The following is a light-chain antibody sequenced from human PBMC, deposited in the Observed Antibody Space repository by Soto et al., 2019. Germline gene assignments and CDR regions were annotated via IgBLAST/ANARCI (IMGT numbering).Light chain of an antibody. V-gene: IGKV3-11*01. J-gene: IGKJ1*01. CDR2: DAS. CDR1: QSVSSY. Sequence: EIVLTQSPATLSLSPGERATLSCRASQSVSSYLAWYQQKPGQAPRLLIYDASNRATGIPARFSGSGSGTDFTLTISSPEPEDFAVYYCQQRSNWPATWTFGQGTKVEIK. CDR3: QQRSNWPATWT.